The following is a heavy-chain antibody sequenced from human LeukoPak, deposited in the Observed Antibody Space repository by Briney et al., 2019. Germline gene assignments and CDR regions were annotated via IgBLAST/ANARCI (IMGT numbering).Heavy chain of an antibody. CDR3: ARERVIVGATRYFDY. J-gene: IGHJ4*02. CDR2: ISSSGSTI. Sequence: GGSLRLSCAASGFTFSSYEMNWVRQAPGKGLEWVSYISSSGSTIYYADSVKGRFTISRDNAKNSLYLQMNSLRAEDTAVYYCARERVIVGATRYFDYWGQRTLVTVSS. V-gene: IGHV3-48*03. D-gene: IGHD1-26*01. CDR1: GFTFSSYE.